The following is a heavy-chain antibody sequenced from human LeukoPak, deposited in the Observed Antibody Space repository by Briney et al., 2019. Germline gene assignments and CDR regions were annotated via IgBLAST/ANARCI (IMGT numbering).Heavy chain of an antibody. CDR2: INYGGST. V-gene: IGHV4-39*01. D-gene: IGHD3-10*01. CDR1: GGSISSSGYY. Sequence: PSETLSLTCTVSGGSISSSGYYWGWIRQPPGKGLEWIGSINYGGSTYYNPSLKSRVIISVDTSKNQFSLKLSSVTAADTAVYYCARGPGDNYYGSGSPDSSLDYWGQGTLVTVSS. J-gene: IGHJ4*02. CDR3: ARGPGDNYYGSGSPDSSLDY.